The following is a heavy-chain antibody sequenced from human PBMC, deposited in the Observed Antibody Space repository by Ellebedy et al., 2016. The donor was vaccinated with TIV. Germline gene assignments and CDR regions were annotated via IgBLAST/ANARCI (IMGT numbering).Heavy chain of an antibody. D-gene: IGHD4-23*01. CDR3: AKDHGSTVVSKGRDY. CDR1: EFTFSIYS. CDR2: ISDSGYSI. Sequence: GESLKISXAASEFTFSIYSMTWVRQAPGRGLEWVSSISDSGYSIYYRDSVKGRFTISRDNSKNTLYLQMNSLRVEDTAIYYCAKDHGSTVVSKGRDYWGQGSQVTVAS. J-gene: IGHJ4*02. V-gene: IGHV3-23*01.